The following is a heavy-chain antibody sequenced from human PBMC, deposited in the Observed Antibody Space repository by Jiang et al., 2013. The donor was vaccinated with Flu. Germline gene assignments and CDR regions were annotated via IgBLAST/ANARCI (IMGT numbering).Heavy chain of an antibody. CDR1: GGTFNSYT. Sequence: VQLVESGAEVKKPGSSVKASCRASGGTFNSYTINWVRQAPGQGLEWMGGIIPIFGTTDYAQKFQGRVTITADESTSTAYMELSSLRSEDTAVYFCARDLGDGWFDPWGQGTLVTVSS. D-gene: IGHD7-27*01. CDR3: ARDLGDGWFDP. J-gene: IGHJ5*02. CDR2: IIPIFGTT. V-gene: IGHV1-69*01.